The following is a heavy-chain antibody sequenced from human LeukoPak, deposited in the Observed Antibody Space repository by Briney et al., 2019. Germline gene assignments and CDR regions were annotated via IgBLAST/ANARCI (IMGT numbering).Heavy chain of an antibody. Sequence: GASVKVSCKASGYTFSSYGISWVRQAPGQGLEWMGWISVYNGNTNYAQKLQDRVTMTTDTSTSTAYMELRSLRSDDTAVYYCARSYSDYSHFDYWGQGTLVTVSS. J-gene: IGHJ4*02. D-gene: IGHD4-11*01. CDR3: ARSYSDYSHFDY. V-gene: IGHV1-18*01. CDR2: ISVYNGNT. CDR1: GYTFSSYG.